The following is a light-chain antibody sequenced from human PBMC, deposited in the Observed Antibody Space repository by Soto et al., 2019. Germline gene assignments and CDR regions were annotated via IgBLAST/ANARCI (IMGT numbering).Light chain of an antibody. V-gene: IGLV2-11*01. CDR3: CSYAGSYTLYV. J-gene: IGLJ1*01. CDR1: SSDVGGYNY. Sequence: LTQPRSVSGSPGQSVTISCTGTSSDVGGYNYVSWYQQHPGKAPKLMIYDVSKRPSGVPDRFSGSKSGNTASLTISGLQAEDEADYYCCSYAGSYTLYVFGTGTKVTAL. CDR2: DVS.